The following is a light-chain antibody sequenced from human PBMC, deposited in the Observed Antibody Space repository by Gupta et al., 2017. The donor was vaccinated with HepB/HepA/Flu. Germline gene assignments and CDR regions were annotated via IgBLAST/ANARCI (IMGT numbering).Light chain of an antibody. Sequence: QSVLTQPPSASGTPGQRVTVSCSGSSSYIGSNTVNWYQQLPGTAPKLLIYRNNQRPSGVPDRFAGSKSGTSASLAISGLQSEDEADYYCAAWDDSLNAGVFGGGTKLTVL. CDR1: SSYIGSNT. V-gene: IGLV1-44*01. CDR3: AAWDDSLNAGV. CDR2: RNN. J-gene: IGLJ3*02.